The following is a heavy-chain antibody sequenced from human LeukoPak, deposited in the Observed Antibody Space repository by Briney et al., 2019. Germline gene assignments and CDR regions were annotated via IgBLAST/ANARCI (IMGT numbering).Heavy chain of an antibody. D-gene: IGHD3-10*01. CDR1: GGSISSYS. CDR3: ARDYYGSGSYYKGYYYYYYMDV. Sequence: SETLSLTCTVSGGSISSYSWSWLRQPPGKGLEWIGYIYYSGSTNYNPSLKSRVTISVDTSKNQFSLKLSSVTAADTAVYYCARDYYGSGSYYKGYYYYYYMDVWGKGTTVTVSS. J-gene: IGHJ6*03. CDR2: IYYSGST. V-gene: IGHV4-59*01.